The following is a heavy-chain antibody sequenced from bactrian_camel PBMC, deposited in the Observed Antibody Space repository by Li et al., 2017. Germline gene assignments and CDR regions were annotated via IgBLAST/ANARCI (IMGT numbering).Heavy chain of an antibody. CDR3: AAGRRYGGRMCTTLSHLYGA. D-gene: IGHD6*01. V-gene: IGHV3S54*01. CDR1: GSDTS. J-gene: IGHJ4*01. CDR2: IGDE. Sequence: HVQLVESGGGSVQPGGSLRLSCTGSGSDTSMSWYRQAPGNECELVSRIGDEYYADSMKGRFTISRDDAMNTVYLQMNNLKLEDTAMYYCAAGRRYGGRMCTTLSHLYGAWGQGTQVTVS.